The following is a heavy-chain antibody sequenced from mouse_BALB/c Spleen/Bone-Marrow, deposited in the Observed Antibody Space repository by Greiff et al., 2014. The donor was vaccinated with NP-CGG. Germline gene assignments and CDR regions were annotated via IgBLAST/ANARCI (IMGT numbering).Heavy chain of an antibody. V-gene: IGHV14-3*02. CDR3: AQGYDWAMDY. CDR2: IDPANGNT. J-gene: IGHJ4*01. Sequence: EVNLVESGAELVKPGASVKLSCTASGFNIKDTYMHWVKQRPEQGLEWIGRIDPANGNTKYDPKFQGKATITADTSSNTAYLQLNSLTSEDTAVYYCAQGYDWAMDYWGQGTSVTASS. CDR1: GFNIKDTY. D-gene: IGHD2-14*01.